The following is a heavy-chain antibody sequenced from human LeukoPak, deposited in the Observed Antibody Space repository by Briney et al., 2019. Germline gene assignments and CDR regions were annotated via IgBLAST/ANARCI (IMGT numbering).Heavy chain of an antibody. CDR2: ISSSSSYI. D-gene: IGHD4-17*01. CDR1: GFIFSSYS. V-gene: IGHV3-21*04. CDR3: ARASDYGDPDYFDY. Sequence: GGSLRLSCAASGFIFSSYSMNWVRQAPGKGLEWVSFISSSSSYIYYADSVKGRFTISRDNAKNSLYLQMNSLRAEDTALYYCARASDYGDPDYFDYWGQGTLVTVSS. J-gene: IGHJ4*02.